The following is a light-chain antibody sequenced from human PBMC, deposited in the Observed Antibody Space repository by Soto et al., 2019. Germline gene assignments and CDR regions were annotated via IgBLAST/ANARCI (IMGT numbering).Light chain of an antibody. CDR3: SSYTTSSTLG. CDR2: EVS. CDR1: SSDVGYYNR. J-gene: IGLJ2*01. Sequence: QSVLTQPPSVSGSPGQSVTISCTGTSSDVGYYNRVSWYQQPPGTAPKLMVFEVSNRPSGVPDRFSGSKSGNTASLTISGLQAEDEADYYCSSYTTSSTLGFGGGTKLTVL. V-gene: IGLV2-18*02.